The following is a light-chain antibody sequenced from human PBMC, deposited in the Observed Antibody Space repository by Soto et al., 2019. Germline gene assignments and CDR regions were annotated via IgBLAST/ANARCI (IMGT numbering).Light chain of an antibody. CDR1: QSVSSSY. J-gene: IGKJ1*01. Sequence: EIVLTQPPGTLSFSPVERATLSCRASQSVSSSYLAWYQQKPGQAPRLLIYGASSRATGIPDRFSGSGSGTDFTLTISRLEPEDFAVYYCQQYGRTFGQGTKVDI. CDR2: GAS. V-gene: IGKV3-20*01. CDR3: QQYGRT.